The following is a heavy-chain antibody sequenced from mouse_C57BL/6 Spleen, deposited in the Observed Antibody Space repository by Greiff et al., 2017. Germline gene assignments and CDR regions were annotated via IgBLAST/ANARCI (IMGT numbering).Heavy chain of an antibody. Sequence: VQLQQSGPELVKPGASVKIPCKASGYTFTDYNMDWVKQSHGKSLEWIGDINPNNGGTIYNQKFKGKATLTVDKSSSTAYMELRSLTSEDTAVYYCARDTVVAKEYFDVWGTGTTVTVSS. J-gene: IGHJ1*03. D-gene: IGHD1-1*01. CDR1: GYTFTDYN. CDR3: ARDTVVAKEYFDV. CDR2: INPNNGGT. V-gene: IGHV1-18*01.